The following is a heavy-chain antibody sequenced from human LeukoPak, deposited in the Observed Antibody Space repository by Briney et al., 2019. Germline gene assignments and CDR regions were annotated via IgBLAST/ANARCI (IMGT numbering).Heavy chain of an antibody. CDR1: GYTFTSYG. CDR2: ISAYNGNT. J-gene: IGHJ5*02. CDR3: ARDLRSFGDPHNWFDP. V-gene: IGHV1-18*01. Sequence: ASVKVSCKASGYTFTSYGISWVRQAPGQGLEWMGWISAYNGNTNYAQKLQGRVTMTTDTSTSTAYMELRSLRSDDTAVYYCARDLRSFGDPHNWFDPWGQGTLVTVSS. D-gene: IGHD3-10*01.